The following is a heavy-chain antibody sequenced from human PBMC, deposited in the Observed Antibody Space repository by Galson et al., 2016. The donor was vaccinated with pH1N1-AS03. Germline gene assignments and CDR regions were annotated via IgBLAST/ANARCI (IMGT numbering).Heavy chain of an antibody. Sequence: SLRLSCAASGFIFSGYWMSWVRQAPGKGLEWVANIKQDGSEKYYVDSVKGRFTIARDNAKNSVYLQMNSLRSEDTAVYYCARESFSRDFVDILGLGAYGLDVWGQGTTVTVSS. CDR1: GFIFSGYW. CDR2: IKQDGSEK. D-gene: IGHD5-12*01. V-gene: IGHV3-7*03. J-gene: IGHJ6*02. CDR3: ARESFSRDFVDILGLGAYGLDV.